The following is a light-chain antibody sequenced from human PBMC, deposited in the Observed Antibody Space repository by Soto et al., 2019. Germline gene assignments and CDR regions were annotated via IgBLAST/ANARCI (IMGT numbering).Light chain of an antibody. CDR1: SSNIGAGYD. Sequence: QSVLTQPPSVSGAPGQRVTISCTGSSSNIGAGYDVHWYQHLPGRAPKLLIYDNSHRPSGVPDRFSGSKSVTSASLAITGLLAEDEADCFCQSYDSSLNIYVFGTGTKVTVL. CDR3: QSYDSSLNIYV. V-gene: IGLV1-40*01. CDR2: DNS. J-gene: IGLJ1*01.